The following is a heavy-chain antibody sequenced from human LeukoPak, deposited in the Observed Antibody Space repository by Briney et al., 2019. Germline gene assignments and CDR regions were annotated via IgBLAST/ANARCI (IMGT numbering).Heavy chain of an antibody. D-gene: IGHD3-22*01. J-gene: IGHJ5*02. CDR3: ARDKPYDSSDWFDP. CDR2: ISAYNGNT. V-gene: IGHV1-18*01. CDR1: GYTFTSYG. Sequence: AASVKVSCKASGYTFTSYGISWVRQAPGQGLEWMGWISAYNGNTNYAQKLQGRVTMTTDTSTSTAYMELSSLRSEDTAVYYCARDKPYDSSDWFDPWGQGTLVTVSS.